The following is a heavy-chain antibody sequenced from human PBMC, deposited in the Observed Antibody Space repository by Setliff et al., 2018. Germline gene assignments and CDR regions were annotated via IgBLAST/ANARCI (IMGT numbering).Heavy chain of an antibody. V-gene: IGHV3-7*01. J-gene: IGHJ4*02. Sequence: GESLKISCAASGFTFNNFAMHWVRQAPGKGLEWVANIKQDGSEKYYVDSVKGRFTISRDNARNSLYLQMNSLRAEDTAVYFCGRWLQWVDYWGQGALVTVSS. D-gene: IGHD5-18*01. CDR2: IKQDGSEK. CDR3: GRWLQWVDY. CDR1: GFTFNNFA.